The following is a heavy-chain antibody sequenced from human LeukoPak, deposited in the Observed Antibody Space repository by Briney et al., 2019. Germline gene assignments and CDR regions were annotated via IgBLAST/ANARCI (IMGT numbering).Heavy chain of an antibody. J-gene: IGHJ6*03. Sequence: SETLSLTCAVYGGSFSGYYWSWIRQPPGKGLEWIGEINDSGSTNYNPSLKSRVTISVDTSKNQFSLKLSSVTAADMAVYYCARGSPQKSNYCSSTSCSPRIYYYYYYMDVWGKGTTVTVSS. CDR1: GGSFSGYY. CDR2: INDSGST. D-gene: IGHD2-2*01. V-gene: IGHV4-34*01. CDR3: ARGSPQKSNYCSSTSCSPRIYYYYYYMDV.